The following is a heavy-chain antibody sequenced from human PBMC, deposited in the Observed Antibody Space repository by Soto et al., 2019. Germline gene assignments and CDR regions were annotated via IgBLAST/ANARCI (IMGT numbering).Heavy chain of an antibody. V-gene: IGHV3-48*01. J-gene: IGHJ1*01. CDR2: ISSSSSTI. Sequence: EGSLRLSCAASGFTFSSYSMNWVRQAPGKGLEWVSYISSSSSTIYYADSVKGRFTISRDNAKNSLYLQMNSLRAEDTAVYYCARVFSSGWYEDEYFQHWGQGTLVTVSS. D-gene: IGHD6-19*01. CDR1: GFTFSSYS. CDR3: ARVFSSGWYEDEYFQH.